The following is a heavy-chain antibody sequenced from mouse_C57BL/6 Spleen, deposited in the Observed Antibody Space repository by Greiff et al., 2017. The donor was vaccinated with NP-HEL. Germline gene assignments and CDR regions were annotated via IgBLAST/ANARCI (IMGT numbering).Heavy chain of an antibody. CDR3: AREGPYAMDY. J-gene: IGHJ4*01. CDR2: IYPGDGDT. Sequence: VKLLESGPELVKPGASVKISCKASGYAFSSSWMNWVKQRPGKGLEWIGRIYPGDGDTNYNGKFKGKATLTADKSSSTAYMQLSSLTSEDSAVYFCAREGPYAMDYWCQGTSGTVSS. CDR1: GYAFSSSW. V-gene: IGHV1-82*01.